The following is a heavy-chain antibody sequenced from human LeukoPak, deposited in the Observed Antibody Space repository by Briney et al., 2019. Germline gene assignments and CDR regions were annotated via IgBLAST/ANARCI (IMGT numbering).Heavy chain of an antibody. CDR2: IRSKAYGETA. Sequence: SGGSLRLSCTASGFTFGDYAMSWIRQAPGKGLEWVGFIRSKAYGETADYAVSVKGRFTISRDDSKAIAYLQMNSLKTEDTAVYHCTRDRGAYNLYDYWGQGTLVTVSS. CDR3: TRDRGAYNLYDY. CDR1: GFTFGDYA. D-gene: IGHD1-1*01. J-gene: IGHJ4*02. V-gene: IGHV3-49*03.